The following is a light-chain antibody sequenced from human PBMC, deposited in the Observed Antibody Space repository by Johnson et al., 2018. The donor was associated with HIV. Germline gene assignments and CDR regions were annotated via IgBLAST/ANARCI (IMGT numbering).Light chain of an antibody. CDR3: GTWASSLRTGF. CDR2: DNN. CDR1: NSNIGNNY. J-gene: IGLJ1*01. Sequence: QSVLTQPPSVSAAPGQKVTISYSGSNSNIGNNYVSWYQQVPGTAPKLLIYDNNKRPSGIPDRFSGSKSGTSATLGITRLQTGDEADYYCGTWASSLRTGFFGTGTKVTV. V-gene: IGLV1-51*01.